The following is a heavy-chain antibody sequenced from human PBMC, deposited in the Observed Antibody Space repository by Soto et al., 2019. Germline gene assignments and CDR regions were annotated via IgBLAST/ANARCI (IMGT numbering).Heavy chain of an antibody. CDR3: ARLVYDSRLNYLYFDH. Sequence: TLSLTCDVSGVSISSGNWWSWVRQPPGKGLEWIAEVYNDGSANYHPSLESRATISVDRSKNQFSLRLSSVTAADTGKYYCARLVYDSRLNYLYFDHWGQGTLVTVSS. CDR2: VYNDGSA. D-gene: IGHD3-22*01. CDR1: GVSISSGNW. V-gene: IGHV4-4*02. J-gene: IGHJ4*02.